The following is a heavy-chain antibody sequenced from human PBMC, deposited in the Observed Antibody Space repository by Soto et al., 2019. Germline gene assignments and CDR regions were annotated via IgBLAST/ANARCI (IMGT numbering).Heavy chain of an antibody. CDR3: ARHFISGSVAGAGTEVDY. CDR1: GGSISSSSYY. D-gene: IGHD6-13*01. V-gene: IGHV4-39*01. J-gene: IGHJ4*02. Sequence: SETLSLTCTVSGGSISSSSYYWGWIRQPPGKGLEWIGSIHYSGSTYYNPSLKSRVTISVDTSKNQFSLKLSSVTAADTTVFYCARHFISGSVAGAGTEVDYWGRGTLVTVSS. CDR2: IHYSGST.